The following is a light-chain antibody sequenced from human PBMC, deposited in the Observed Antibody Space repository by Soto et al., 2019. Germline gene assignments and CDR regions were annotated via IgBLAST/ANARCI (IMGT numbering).Light chain of an antibody. CDR3: SSFEASNNLL. V-gene: IGLV2-8*01. CDR2: EVS. CDR1: SSDVGGYNY. Sequence: QSVLTQPPSASGSPGQAVTISCTGTSSDVGGYNYVSWYQQHPGKAPKLMIYEVSKRPSGVPNRSSGSKSGNTASLTVSGLQVEYEADYYYSSFEASNNLLFGGGTKVTVL. J-gene: IGLJ2*01.